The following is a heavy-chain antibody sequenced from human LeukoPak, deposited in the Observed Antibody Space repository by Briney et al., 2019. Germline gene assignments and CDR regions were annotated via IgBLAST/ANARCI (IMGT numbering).Heavy chain of an antibody. J-gene: IGHJ4*02. Sequence: SQTLSLTCAISGDSVSSNSAAWNWIRQSPLRGLEWLGRTYYRSKWFNDYAVSVKSRVTINPDTSKNQFSLQLNSVTPEDTAVYYCARAIRSSNWYPVDSRGQGTLVTVSS. CDR1: GDSVSSNSAA. CDR2: TYYRSKWFN. V-gene: IGHV6-1*01. CDR3: ARAIRSSNWYPVDS. D-gene: IGHD6-13*01.